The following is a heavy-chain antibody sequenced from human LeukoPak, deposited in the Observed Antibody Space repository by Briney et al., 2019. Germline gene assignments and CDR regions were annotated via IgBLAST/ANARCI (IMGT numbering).Heavy chain of an antibody. Sequence: GESLNISCKGSGYSFTSYWIGWVRQMPGKGLEWMGIIYPGDSDTSYSPSFQGQITISADRSISTPYLQWSSLKASDTAGYSCARRYCSSTSCYGENYFDYWGQGTLVTVSS. CDR3: ARRYCSSTSCYGENYFDY. J-gene: IGHJ4*02. CDR2: IYPGDSDT. D-gene: IGHD2-2*01. CDR1: GYSFTSYW. V-gene: IGHV5-51*01.